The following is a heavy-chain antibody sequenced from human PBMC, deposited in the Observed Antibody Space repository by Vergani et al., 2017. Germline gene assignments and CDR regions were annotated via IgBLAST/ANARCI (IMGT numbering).Heavy chain of an antibody. Sequence: EVHLLESGGGLVKSGGSLRLSCAASGFTFSNSAVSWVRQAPGRGLAWVSSISGPGLSTYYADSVKGRFSISRDNSKNTVFLQMHSLRAEDTAIYYCVKEKIDLGSYFFDSWGHGILVTVSS. CDR2: ISGPGLST. V-gene: IGHV3-23*01. CDR3: VKEKIDLGSYFFDS. D-gene: IGHD2/OR15-2a*01. J-gene: IGHJ4*01. CDR1: GFTFSNSA.